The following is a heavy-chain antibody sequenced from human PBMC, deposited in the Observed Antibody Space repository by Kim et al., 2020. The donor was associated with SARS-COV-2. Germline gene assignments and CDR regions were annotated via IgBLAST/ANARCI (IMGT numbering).Heavy chain of an antibody. V-gene: IGHV3-74*01. CDR1: GFTFSSYW. Sequence: GGSLRLSCAASGFTFSSYWMHWVRQAPGKGLVWVSRINSDGSSTSYADSVKGRFTISRDNAKNTLYLQMNSLRAEDTAVYYCARDRITMVRGVIYYYYGMDVCGQGTTVTVSS. CDR2: INSDGSST. D-gene: IGHD3-10*01. J-gene: IGHJ6*02. CDR3: ARDRITMVRGVIYYYYGMDV.